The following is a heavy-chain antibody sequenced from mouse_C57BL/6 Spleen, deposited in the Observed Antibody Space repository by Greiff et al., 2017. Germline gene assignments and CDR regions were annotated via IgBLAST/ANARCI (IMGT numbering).Heavy chain of an antibody. CDR1: GFNIKDYY. J-gene: IGHJ2*01. CDR3: TTEDYYGSSYDFDY. D-gene: IGHD1-1*01. V-gene: IGHV14-1*01. Sequence: VHVKQSGAELVRPGASVKLSCTASGFNIKDYYMHWVKQRPEQGLEWIGRIDPEDGDTEYAPKFQGKATMTADTSSNTAYLQLSSLTSEDTAVYYCTTEDYYGSSYDFDYWGQGTTLTVSS. CDR2: IDPEDGDT.